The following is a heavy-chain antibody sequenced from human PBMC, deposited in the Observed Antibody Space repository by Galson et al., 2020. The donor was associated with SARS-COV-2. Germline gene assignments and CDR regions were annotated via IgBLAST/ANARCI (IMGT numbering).Heavy chain of an antibody. CDR1: GFTFSSYW. Sequence: GGSLRLSCAASGFTFSSYWMHWVRQAPGKGLVWVSRIYSEGSSTSYADSVKGRFTISGDEAKNTLYLHMSSLRAEDTAVYYCARGDMRNDYFDYWGQGTLVTVSS. CDR2: IYSEGSST. D-gene: IGHD3-16*01. J-gene: IGHJ4*02. CDR3: ARGDMRNDYFDY. V-gene: IGHV3-74*01.